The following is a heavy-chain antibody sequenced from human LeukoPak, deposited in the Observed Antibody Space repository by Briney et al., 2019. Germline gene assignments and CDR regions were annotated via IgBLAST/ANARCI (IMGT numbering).Heavy chain of an antibody. D-gene: IGHD5-12*01. CDR2: ISAYSGKT. CDR3: VRLTAYGGYVLMGFEY. Sequence: ASVKVSCKASGYTFSNYGITWVRQAPGQGLEWMGWISAYSGKTNSAQKLQGRVTFTTDTSTSTAYMELRSLRFDDTAVYYCVRLTAYGGYVLMGFEYWGQGTLVTVSS. J-gene: IGHJ4*02. CDR1: GYTFSNYG. V-gene: IGHV1-18*01.